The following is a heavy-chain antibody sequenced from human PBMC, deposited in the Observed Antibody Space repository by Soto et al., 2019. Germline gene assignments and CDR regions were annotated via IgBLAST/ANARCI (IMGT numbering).Heavy chain of an antibody. V-gene: IGHV1-58*01. CDR2: IVVGSGNT. Sequence: SVKVSCKASGFTFTSSAVQWVRQARGQRLEWIGWIVVGSGNTNYAQKFQERVTITRDMSTSTAYMELSSLRSEDTAVYYCAAFARSRIAAARPSVAYWGQGTLVTVSS. D-gene: IGHD6-13*01. J-gene: IGHJ4*02. CDR3: AAFARSRIAAARPSVAY. CDR1: GFTFTSSA.